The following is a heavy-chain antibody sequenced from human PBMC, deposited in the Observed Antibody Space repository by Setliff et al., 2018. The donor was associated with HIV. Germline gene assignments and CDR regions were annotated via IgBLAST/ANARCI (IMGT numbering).Heavy chain of an antibody. D-gene: IGHD3-3*01. CDR1: GYTFTSYD. V-gene: IGHV7-4-1*02. CDR2: INSNTGNP. J-gene: IGHJ5*02. CDR3: ARNYYDVWSLSFGGWFDP. Sequence: ASVKVSCKASGYTFTSYDINWVRQAPGQGLEWMGCINSNTGNPTYAHGFTGRFVFSLDTSVSTAYLQISSLKAEDTAVYYCARNYYDVWSLSFGGWFDPWGQGTLVTVSS.